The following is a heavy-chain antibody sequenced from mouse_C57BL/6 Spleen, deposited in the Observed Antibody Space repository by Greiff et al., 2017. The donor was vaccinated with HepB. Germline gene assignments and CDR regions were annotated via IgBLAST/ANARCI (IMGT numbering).Heavy chain of an antibody. D-gene: IGHD2-1*01. CDR2: IWGVGST. Sequence: VQLVESGPGLVAPSQSLSITCTVSGFSLTSYGVDWVRQSPGKGLEWLGVIWGVGSTNYNSALKSRLSISKDNSKSQVFLKMNSLQTDDTAMYYCASDHYGNYAFAYWGQGTLVTVSA. CDR3: ASDHYGNYAFAY. J-gene: IGHJ3*01. CDR1: GFSLTSYG. V-gene: IGHV2-6*01.